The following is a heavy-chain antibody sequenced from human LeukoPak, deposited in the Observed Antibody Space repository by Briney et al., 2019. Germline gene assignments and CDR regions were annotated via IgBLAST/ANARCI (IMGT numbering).Heavy chain of an antibody. CDR3: ARRGTSSSWAHFDY. V-gene: IGHV3-7*05. D-gene: IGHD6-13*01. J-gene: IGHJ4*02. Sequence: GGSLRLSCAASGFTFSSYWMTWVRQAPGKGLERVAKIKQDGSEKYYVDSVKGRFTISRDNAKNSLYLQMNGLGAEDTAVYYCARRGTSSSWAHFDYWGQGTLVTVSS. CDR1: GFTFSSYW. CDR2: IKQDGSEK.